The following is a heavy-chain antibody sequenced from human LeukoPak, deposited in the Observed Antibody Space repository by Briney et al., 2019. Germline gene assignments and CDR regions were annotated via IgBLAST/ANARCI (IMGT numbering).Heavy chain of an antibody. CDR3: TSTGSRYCQYY. V-gene: IGHV5-51*01. D-gene: IGHD2-15*01. J-gene: IGHJ4*02. CDR2: IYPRDSDT. CDR1: GSNFMTYW. Sequence: GASLQISCKASGSNFMTYWIGWVRQVPGKGVEWMGIIYPRDSDTRYSPSFQGQVTISADISITTAYLQSVNLWTSDPAIYYCTSTGSRYCQYYWGQGTLVTVSS.